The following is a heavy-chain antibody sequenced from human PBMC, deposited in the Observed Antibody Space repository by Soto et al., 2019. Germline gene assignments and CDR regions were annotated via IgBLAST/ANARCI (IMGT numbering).Heavy chain of an antibody. CDR1: GFTFSSYS. CDR2: ISSSSSYI. J-gene: IGHJ4*02. CDR3: ARGEAVAGTFWLRKRVAHLSQSFDY. V-gene: IGHV3-21*01. Sequence: NPGGSLRLSCAASGFTFSSYSMNWVRQAPGKGLEWVSSISSSSSYIYYADSVKGRFTISRDNAKNSLYLQMNSLRAEDTAVYYCARGEAVAGTFWLRKRVAHLSQSFDYWGQGALVTVSS. D-gene: IGHD6-19*01.